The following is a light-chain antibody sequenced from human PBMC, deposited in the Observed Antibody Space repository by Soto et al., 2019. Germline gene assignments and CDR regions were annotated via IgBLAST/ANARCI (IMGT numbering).Light chain of an antibody. J-gene: IGKJ4*01. CDR1: QSVSDN. CDR2: GAS. Sequence: EIVMTQSPVTLSVSPGERATLSCRASQSVSDNLAWYQQKPGQAPRLLFYGASTRATDIPVRFSGSGSGTEFTLTISSLQSEDFAVYYCQQYNNWPLTFGGATKVDIK. CDR3: QQYNNWPLT. V-gene: IGKV3D-15*01.